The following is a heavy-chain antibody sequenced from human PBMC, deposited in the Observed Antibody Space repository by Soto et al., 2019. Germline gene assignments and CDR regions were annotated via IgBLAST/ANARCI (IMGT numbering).Heavy chain of an antibody. CDR1: GDSIIGTGW. CDR2: VYHSGAT. CDR3: VRIGYYSLDV. D-gene: IGHD3-22*01. Sequence: QVQLQESGPGLVRPSGTLSLTCAVSGDSIIGTGWWSWVRQSPGKGLDWIGEVYHSGATNYNPSLKSRVTISVDTSRNQFSLNLGSVTSADTAVYYCVRIGYYSLDVWGQGTTVNVSS. V-gene: IGHV4-4*02. J-gene: IGHJ6*02.